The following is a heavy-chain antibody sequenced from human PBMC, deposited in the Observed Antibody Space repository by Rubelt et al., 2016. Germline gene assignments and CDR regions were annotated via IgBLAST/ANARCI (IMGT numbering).Heavy chain of an antibody. CDR3: AKDEAGTVSDYFDY. V-gene: IGHV3-23*01. Sequence: GGGLVQPGGSLRLSCAASGFTFSSYVMSWVRQAPGKGLEWVSAISGSGGNTYYADSVKGRFTISRDNSKNTLYLQRNSLRAEDTAVYYCAKDEAGTVSDYFDYWGQGTLVTVSS. J-gene: IGHJ4*02. CDR1: GFTFSSYV. CDR2: ISGSGGNT. D-gene: IGHD6-19*01.